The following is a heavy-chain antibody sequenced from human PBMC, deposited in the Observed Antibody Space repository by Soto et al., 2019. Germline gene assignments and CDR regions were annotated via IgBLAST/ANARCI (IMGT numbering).Heavy chain of an antibody. D-gene: IGHD4-17*01. CDR1: GXTFSSYA. CDR3: XXXXXXXGXXXXDN. Sequence: VQLLESGGGLIQPGGSLRLSCAASGXTFSSYAISWVLQAPGXGLEWVSAISRCGGRTYYADSVKGRFTISRDNSRNAVYLQMNSLRAEDTXXXXXXXXXXXXGXXXXDNWXQGTLV. V-gene: IGHV3-23*01. CDR2: ISRCGGRT. J-gene: IGHJ4*02.